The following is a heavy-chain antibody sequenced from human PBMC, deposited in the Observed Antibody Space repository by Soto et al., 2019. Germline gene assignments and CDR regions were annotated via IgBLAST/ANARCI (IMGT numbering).Heavy chain of an antibody. V-gene: IGHV3-30*18. CDR3: AKATIFGVVNPLWYYYYGMDV. CDR2: ISYDGSNK. D-gene: IGHD3-3*01. Sequence: PGGSLRLSCAASGFTFSSYGMHWVRQASGKGLEWVAVISYDGSNKYYADSVKGRFTISRDNSKNTLYLQMNSLRAEDTAVYYCAKATIFGVVNPLWYYYYGMDVWGQGTTVTVSS. CDR1: GFTFSSYG. J-gene: IGHJ6*02.